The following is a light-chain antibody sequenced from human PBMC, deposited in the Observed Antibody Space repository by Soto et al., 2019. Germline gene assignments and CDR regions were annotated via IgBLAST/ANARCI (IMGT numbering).Light chain of an antibody. V-gene: IGKV3-11*01. Sequence: IVLIQSPATLSLSPGERATLSCRASETVNNYLAWYQQKPGQAPRLLIYDASNRATGIPPRFSGSGSGTDFTLTITSLKPEDLAVYYCQQRSDWLLTFGGGTKVEIK. CDR1: ETVNNY. CDR2: DAS. CDR3: QQRSDWLLT. J-gene: IGKJ4*01.